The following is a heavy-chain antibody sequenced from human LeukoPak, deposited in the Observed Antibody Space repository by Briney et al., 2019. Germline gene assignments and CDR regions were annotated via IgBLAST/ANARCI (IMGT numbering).Heavy chain of an antibody. CDR2: ISYDGSNT. J-gene: IGHJ1*01. V-gene: IGHV3-30*18. CDR1: GFTFSSYG. D-gene: IGHD6-19*01. CDR3: AKDRSNGWYPPRYFQH. Sequence: PGGTLRLSCAASGFTFSSYGMHWVRQAPGKGLEWVAVISYDGSNTYYADSVKGRFTISRDNSKNTLYLQTNSLRAEDTAIYYCAKDRSNGWYPPRYFQHWGQGTLVTVSS.